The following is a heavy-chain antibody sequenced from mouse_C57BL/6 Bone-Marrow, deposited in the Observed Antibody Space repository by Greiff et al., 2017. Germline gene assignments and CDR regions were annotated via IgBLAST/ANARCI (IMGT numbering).Heavy chain of an antibody. CDR3: ASTFITTVVEGFAY. Sequence: DVKLVESGGGLVKPGGSLKLSCAASGFTFSDYGMHWVRQAPEKGLEWVAYISSGSSTIYYADTVKGRFTISRDNAKNTLFLQMTSLRSEDTAMYYCASTFITTVVEGFAYWGQGTLVTVSA. J-gene: IGHJ3*01. CDR1: GFTFSDYG. CDR2: ISSGSSTI. V-gene: IGHV5-17*01. D-gene: IGHD1-1*01.